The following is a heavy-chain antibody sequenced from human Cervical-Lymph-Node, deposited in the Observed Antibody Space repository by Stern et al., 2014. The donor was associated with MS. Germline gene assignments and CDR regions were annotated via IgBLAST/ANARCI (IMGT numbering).Heavy chain of an antibody. CDR3: AKGLATTMIVVGGMDV. J-gene: IGHJ6*02. Sequence: EVQLAESGGGLVQPGRSLRLSCAASGFTFENYAMHWVRQPPGKGLEWVSGLSWNSGSLGYADSVKGRFTMSRDNDKSSLYLQMNSLRAEDTALYYCAKGLATTMIVVGGMDVWGQGTTVTVSS. CDR1: GFTFENYA. D-gene: IGHD3-22*01. V-gene: IGHV3-9*01. CDR2: LSWNSGSL.